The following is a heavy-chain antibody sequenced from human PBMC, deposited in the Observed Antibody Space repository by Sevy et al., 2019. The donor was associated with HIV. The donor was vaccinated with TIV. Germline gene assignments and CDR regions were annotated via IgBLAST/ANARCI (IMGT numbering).Heavy chain of an antibody. CDR1: GFTFDDYG. J-gene: IGHJ3*02. CDR3: ARDAIAVAGTDAFDI. Sequence: GGSLRLSCAASGFTFDDYGMSWVRQAPGKGLEWVSGFNWNGDRTGYADSVKGRFTISRDNAKNSLYLQMNSLRVEETALYYCARDAIAVAGTDAFDIWGQGTLVTVSS. D-gene: IGHD6-19*01. CDR2: FNWNGDRT. V-gene: IGHV3-20*04.